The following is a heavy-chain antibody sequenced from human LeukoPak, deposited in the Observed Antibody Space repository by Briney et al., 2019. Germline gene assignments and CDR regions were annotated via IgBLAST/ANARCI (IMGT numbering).Heavy chain of an antibody. D-gene: IGHD2-15*01. CDR3: AGGWTQNGFDI. J-gene: IGHJ3*02. V-gene: IGHV3-30-3*01. CDR2: ISYDGSNK. Sequence: GRSLRLSCAASGFTFSSYAMHWVRQAPGKGLEWVAVISYDGSNKYYADSVKGRFTISRDNSKNTLYLQMNSLRAEDTAVYYCAGGWTQNGFDIWGQGTMVTVSS. CDR1: GFTFSSYA.